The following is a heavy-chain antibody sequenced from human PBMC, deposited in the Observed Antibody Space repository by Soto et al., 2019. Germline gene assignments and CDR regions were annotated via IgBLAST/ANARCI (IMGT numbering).Heavy chain of an antibody. CDR2: IKSRTENETT. J-gene: IGHJ4*02. V-gene: IGHV3-15*01. Sequence: GHLVESGGGFVKPGGSLTLSCAASGFTFSNVWLSWVRQGPGKGLEWLGRIKSRTENETTDYASPARGRFIISRDDSKNMLYLQLHSMKSEDTGVYYCVTVLPHANSGFDYWCQGTTGPVSS. CDR3: VTVLPHANSGFDY. CDR1: GFTFSNVW. D-gene: IGHD1-26*01.